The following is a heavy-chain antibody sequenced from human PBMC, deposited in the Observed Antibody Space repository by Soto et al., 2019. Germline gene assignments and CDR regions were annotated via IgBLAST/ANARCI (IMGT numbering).Heavy chain of an antibody. CDR3: AREVGTYYDYVWGSYRYTGRYFDY. CDR2: IYYSGST. Sequence: PSETLSLTCTVSGGSISSSSYYWGWIRQPPGKGLEWIGSIYYSGSTYYNPSLKSRVTISVDTSKNQFSLKLSSVTAADTAVYYCAREVGTYYDYVWGSYRYTGRYFDYWGQGTLVTVSS. D-gene: IGHD3-16*02. J-gene: IGHJ4*02. CDR1: GGSISSSSYY. V-gene: IGHV4-39*07.